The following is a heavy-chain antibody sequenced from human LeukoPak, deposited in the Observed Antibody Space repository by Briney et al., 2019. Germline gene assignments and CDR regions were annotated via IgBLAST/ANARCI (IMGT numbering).Heavy chain of an antibody. Sequence: GGSLRLSCAASGFTFSSYAMSWVRQAPGKGPAWVSAISGTGGSTYYADSVKGRFSISRDTSKNTLYLQMNSLRAEDTAVYHCAKSRTNWGQGTLVTVSS. V-gene: IGHV3-23*01. CDR3: AKSRTN. CDR1: GFTFSSYA. D-gene: IGHD1-7*01. J-gene: IGHJ4*02. CDR2: ISGTGGST.